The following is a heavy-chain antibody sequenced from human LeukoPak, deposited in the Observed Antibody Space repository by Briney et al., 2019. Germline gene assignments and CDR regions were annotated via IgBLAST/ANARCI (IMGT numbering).Heavy chain of an antibody. CDR1: GGSFSGYY. CDR3: ARGGVATIPSDY. Sequence: PSETLSLTCAVYGGSFSGYYWSWIRQPPGKGLEWIGEINHSGSTNYNPSLKSRVTISVDTSKNQFSLKRSSVTAADTAVYYCARGGVATIPSDYWGQGTLVTVSS. J-gene: IGHJ4*02. V-gene: IGHV4-34*01. D-gene: IGHD5-12*01. CDR2: INHSGST.